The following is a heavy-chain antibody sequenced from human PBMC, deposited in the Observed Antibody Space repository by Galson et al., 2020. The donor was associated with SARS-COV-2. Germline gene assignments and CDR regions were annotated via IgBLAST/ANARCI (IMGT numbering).Heavy chain of an antibody. CDR3: ARGAPHYYDSSGYWGAFDI. CDR2: MNPNSGNT. CDR1: GYTFTSYD. D-gene: IGHD3-22*01. Sequence: ASVKVSCKASGYTFTSYDINWVRQATGQGLEWMGWMNPNSGNTGYAQKFQGRVTMTRNTSISTAYMELSSLRSEDTAVYYCARGAPHYYDSSGYWGAFDIWGQGTMVTVSS. V-gene: IGHV1-8*01. J-gene: IGHJ3*02.